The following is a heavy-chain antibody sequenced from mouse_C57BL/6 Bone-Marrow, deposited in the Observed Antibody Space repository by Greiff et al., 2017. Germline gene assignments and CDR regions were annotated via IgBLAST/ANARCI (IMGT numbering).Heavy chain of an antibody. D-gene: IGHD1-1*01. J-gene: IGHJ3*01. Sequence: EVMLVESGGDLVKPGGSLKLSCAASGFTFSSYGMSWVRQTPDKRLEWVATISSGGSYTYYPDSVKGRVTISRDNAKNTLYLQMGSLKSEDTAMYYCASQGRITPFDDWGKGTLVTVSA. V-gene: IGHV5-6*02. CDR3: ASQGRITPFDD. CDR2: ISSGGSYT. CDR1: GFTFSSYG.